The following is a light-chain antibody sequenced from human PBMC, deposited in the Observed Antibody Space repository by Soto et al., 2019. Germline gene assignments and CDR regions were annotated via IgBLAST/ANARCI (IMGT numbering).Light chain of an antibody. Sequence: QAVVTQEPSLTVSPGGTVTLTWGSSTGAVTSGHYPYWFQQKPGQAPRTLIYDISKKHSWTPARFSGSLLGDKAALTLSGVQPEDEAEYYCLLTYSDAVVFGGGTQLTVL. V-gene: IGLV7-46*01. CDR3: LLTYSDAVV. J-gene: IGLJ3*02. CDR2: DIS. CDR1: TGAVTSGHY.